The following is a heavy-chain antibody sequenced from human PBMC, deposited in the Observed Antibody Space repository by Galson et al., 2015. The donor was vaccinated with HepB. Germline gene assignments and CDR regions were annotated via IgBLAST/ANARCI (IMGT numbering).Heavy chain of an antibody. J-gene: IGHJ3*02. CDR3: ARDSAAYSSSTDTFDI. Sequence: SLRLSCAASGFTFSSYSMNWVRQAPGKGLEWVSYISSSSSTIYYADSVKGRFTISRDNVKNSLYLQMNSLRAEDTAVYYCARDSAAYSSSTDTFDIWGQGTMVIVS. CDR1: GFTFSSYS. D-gene: IGHD6-6*01. V-gene: IGHV3-48*01. CDR2: ISSSSSTI.